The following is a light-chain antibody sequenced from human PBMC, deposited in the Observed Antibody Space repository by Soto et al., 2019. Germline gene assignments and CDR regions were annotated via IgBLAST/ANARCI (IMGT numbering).Light chain of an antibody. Sequence: DIQMTQSPSTLSASVGDRVTITCRASQSISSWLAWYQQKPGKAPKLMIYDASSLESGVPSWYCGSGSGTEFTLTISSLQPDDFATYYCQQYKSYPYTFRQGTKLEIK. V-gene: IGKV1-5*01. CDR3: QQYKSYPYT. CDR2: DAS. CDR1: QSISSW. J-gene: IGKJ2*01.